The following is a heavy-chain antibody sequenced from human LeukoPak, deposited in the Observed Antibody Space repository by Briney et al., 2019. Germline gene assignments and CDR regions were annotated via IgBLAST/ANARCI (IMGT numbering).Heavy chain of an antibody. J-gene: IGHJ4*02. CDR1: GGSISSYY. V-gene: IGHV4-59*01. CDR3: ASSYYYGSGSYYGLVYFDY. CDR2: IYYSGST. Sequence: KPSETLSLTCTVSGGSISSYYWSWIRQPPGKGLEWIGYIYYSGSTNYNASLKSRVTISVDTSKNQFSLKLSSVTAADTAVYYCASSYYYGSGSYYGLVYFDYWGQGTLVTVSS. D-gene: IGHD3-10*01.